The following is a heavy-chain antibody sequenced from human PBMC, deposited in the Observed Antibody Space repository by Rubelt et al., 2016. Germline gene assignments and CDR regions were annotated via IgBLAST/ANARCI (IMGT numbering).Heavy chain of an antibody. CDR1: GFTFSNAW. J-gene: IGHJ2*01. Sequence: ESGGGLVKPGGSLRLSCAASGFTFSNAWMNWVRQAPGKGLEWVGRISTETDGGTTDYAAPVQGRFTISRDDSKNTVYLQMNSLKTEDTAVYYCTTEPLGSDWYFDLWGRGTLVTVSS. CDR3: TTEPLGSDWYFDL. CDR2: ISTETDGGTT. V-gene: IGHV3-15*07. D-gene: IGHD2-15*01.